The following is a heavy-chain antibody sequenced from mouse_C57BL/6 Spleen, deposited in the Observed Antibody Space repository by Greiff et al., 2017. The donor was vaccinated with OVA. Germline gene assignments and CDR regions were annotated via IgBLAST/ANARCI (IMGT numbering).Heavy chain of an antibody. CDR1: GYTFTSYG. Sequence: VKLQESGAELARPGASVKLSCKASGYTFTSYGISWVKQRTGQGLEWIGEIYPRSGNTYYNEKFKGKATLTADKSSSTAYMELRSLTSEDSAVDFCARWVYYDYDDAMDYWGQGTSVTVSS. D-gene: IGHD2-4*01. V-gene: IGHV1-81*01. CDR2: IYPRSGNT. J-gene: IGHJ4*01. CDR3: ARWVYYDYDDAMDY.